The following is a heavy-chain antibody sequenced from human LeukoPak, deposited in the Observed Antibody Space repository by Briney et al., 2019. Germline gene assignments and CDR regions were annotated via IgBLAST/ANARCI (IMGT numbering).Heavy chain of an antibody. CDR2: ISSSSSYI. CDR3: ARDAPYYYGSGSYSGFTYYGMDV. D-gene: IGHD3-10*01. CDR1: GIIFTSYS. Sequence: PGGSLRLSCAASGIIFTSYSMNWVRQAPGKGLEWVSSISSSSSYIYYADSVKGRFTISRDNAKNALYLQMNSLRAEDTAVYYCARDAPYYYGSGSYSGFTYYGMDVWGQGTTVTVSS. J-gene: IGHJ6*02. V-gene: IGHV3-21*01.